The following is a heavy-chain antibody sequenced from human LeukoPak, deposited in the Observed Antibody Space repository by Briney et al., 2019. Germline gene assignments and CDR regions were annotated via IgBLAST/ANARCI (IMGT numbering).Heavy chain of an antibody. CDR3: VRGYTIGPGGY. CDR1: GFTFSSYV. CDR2: INSDGSST. V-gene: IGHV3-74*03. Sequence: GGSLRLSCAASGFTFSSYVMYWVRQAPGKGLVWVSRINSDGSSTTYAGSVKGRFTISRDNAKNTLHLQMNSLRVEDTAVYYCVRGYTIGPGGYWGQGTLVTVSS. D-gene: IGHD3-16*02. J-gene: IGHJ4*02.